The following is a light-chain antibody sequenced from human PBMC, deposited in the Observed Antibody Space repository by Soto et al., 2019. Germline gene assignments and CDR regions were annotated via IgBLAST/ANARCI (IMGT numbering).Light chain of an antibody. CDR3: QKYSSVPV. J-gene: IGKJ3*01. Sequence: DIQMTQSPTSLSASVGDRVTITCRASQDIRNFVAWYQQKTGKAPKLLIYAASTLQSGVPSRFSGSGSGTDFTLTSNSLQPEDVATYSCQKYSSVPVFGPGTKVEIK. V-gene: IGKV1-27*01. CDR2: AAS. CDR1: QDIRNF.